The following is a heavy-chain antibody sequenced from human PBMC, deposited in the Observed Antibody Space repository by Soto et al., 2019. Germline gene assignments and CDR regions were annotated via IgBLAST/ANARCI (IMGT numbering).Heavy chain of an antibody. CDR3: ARSRDGYNPDYFDY. CDR1: GGSISSYY. CDR2: IYYSGST. J-gene: IGHJ4*02. D-gene: IGHD5-12*01. V-gene: IGHV4-59*01. Sequence: SETLALPCTVSGGSISSYYWSWIRQPPGKGLEWIGYIYYSGSTNYNPSLKSRVTISVDTSKNQFSLKLSSVTAADTAVYYCARSRDGYNPDYFDYWGQGTLVTVSS.